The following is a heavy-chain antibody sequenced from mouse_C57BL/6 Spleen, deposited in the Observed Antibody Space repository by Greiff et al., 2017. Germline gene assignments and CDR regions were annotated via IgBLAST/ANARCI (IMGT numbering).Heavy chain of an antibody. J-gene: IGHJ4*01. D-gene: IGHD1-1*01. V-gene: IGHV1-50*01. Sequence: QVQLQQPGAELVKPGASVKLSCKASGYTFTSYWMQWVKQRPGQGLEWIGEIDPSDSYTNYNQKFKGKATLTVDTSSSTAYMQLSSLTSEDSAVYYCARGIIRDAMDYWGQGTSVTVSS. CDR2: IDPSDSYT. CDR3: ARGIIRDAMDY. CDR1: GYTFTSYW.